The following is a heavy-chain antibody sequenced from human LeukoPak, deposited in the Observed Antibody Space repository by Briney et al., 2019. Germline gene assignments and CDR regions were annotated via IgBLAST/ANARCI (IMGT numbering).Heavy chain of an antibody. CDR1: GGSFSDYY. CDR3: ARRVRGVIISFYYYNGMDV. Sequence: SETLSLTCAVYGGSFSDYYWTWIRQSPGKGLEWIGEINHSGATDYNPSLKSRVTISVDTSKNQFSLKVRSVTAADTAVYYCARRVRGVIISFYYYNGMDVWGQGTTVTISS. CDR2: INHSGAT. J-gene: IGHJ6*02. V-gene: IGHV4-34*01. D-gene: IGHD3-10*01.